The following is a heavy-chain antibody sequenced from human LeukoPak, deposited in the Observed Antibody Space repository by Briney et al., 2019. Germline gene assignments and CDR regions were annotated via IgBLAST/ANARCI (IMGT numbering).Heavy chain of an antibody. V-gene: IGHV3-7*01. CDR1: GFTFSSYW. CDR2: IKQDGSVK. Sequence: GSLRLSCAASGFTFSSYWMTWVRQAPGPGLEWVANIKQDGSVKSYVDSVKGRFTISRDNVKNSLYLQMNSLRAEDTAVYYCARGNLGVWGQGTLVTVSS. J-gene: IGHJ4*02. D-gene: IGHD1-26*01. CDR3: ARGNLGV.